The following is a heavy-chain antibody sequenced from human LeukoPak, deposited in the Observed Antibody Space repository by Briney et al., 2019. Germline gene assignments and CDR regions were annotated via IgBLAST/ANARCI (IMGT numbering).Heavy chain of an antibody. CDR2: INPAGSDT. CDR1: GFTVSSHW. CDR3: AKDYNYGFDY. J-gene: IGHJ4*02. Sequence: PGGSLRLSCAASGFTVSSHWMHWVRQAPGRGLVWVSRINPAGSDTRYADSVNGRFTISRDNFNNILYLQMNSLRAEDTAVYYCAKDYNYGFDYWGQGAQVTVSA. V-gene: IGHV3-74*01. D-gene: IGHD5-24*01.